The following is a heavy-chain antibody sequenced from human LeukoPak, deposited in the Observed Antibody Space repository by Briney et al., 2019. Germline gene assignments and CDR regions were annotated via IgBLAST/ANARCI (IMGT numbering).Heavy chain of an antibody. Sequence: HPGGSLRLSCAASGFTFSSYWMNWVRQAPGKGLVWVSRIASDGSSTTYADSVKGRFSISRDNAKNTLYLQMNSLRVEDTAVYYCARGEWELLSHYWYFDLWGRGTLVTVSS. CDR2: IASDGSST. J-gene: IGHJ2*01. D-gene: IGHD1-26*01. CDR3: ARGEWELLSHYWYFDL. V-gene: IGHV3-74*01. CDR1: GFTFSSYW.